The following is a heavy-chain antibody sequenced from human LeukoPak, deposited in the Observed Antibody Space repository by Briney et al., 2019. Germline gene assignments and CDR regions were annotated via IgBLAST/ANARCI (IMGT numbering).Heavy chain of an antibody. CDR3: AKEGDTALVTGYFDL. CDR1: GGTFGSYV. V-gene: IGHV1-69*13. CDR2: IIPIFGTA. Sequence: SVKVSCKASGGTFGSYVISWVRQAPGQGLEWMGGIIPIFGTAHYAQKFQGRLTITADESTSTVYMEISSLRSEDTAMYYCAKEGDTALVTGYFDLWGRGTLVTVSS. J-gene: IGHJ2*01. D-gene: IGHD5-18*01.